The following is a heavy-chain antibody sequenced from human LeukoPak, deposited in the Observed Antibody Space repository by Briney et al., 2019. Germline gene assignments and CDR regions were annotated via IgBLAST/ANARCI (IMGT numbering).Heavy chain of an antibody. CDR2: IYYSGST. Sequence: SETPSLTCAVYGGSFSGYYWSWIRQPPGKGLEWIGSIYYSGSTYYNPSLKSRVTISVDTSKNQFSLKLSSVTAADTAVYYCARGKGWVRKPSNWFDPWGQGTLVTVSS. CDR1: GGSFSGYY. V-gene: IGHV4-34*01. J-gene: IGHJ5*02. CDR3: ARGKGWVRKPSNWFDP. D-gene: IGHD1-1*01.